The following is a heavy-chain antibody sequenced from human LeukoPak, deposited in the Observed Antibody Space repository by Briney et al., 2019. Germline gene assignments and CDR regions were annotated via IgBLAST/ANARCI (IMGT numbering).Heavy chain of an antibody. Sequence: PGGSLRLSCAASGFTFSSYAMHWVRQAPGKGLEWVAVISYDGSNKYYADSVKGRFTISRDNSKNTLYLQMNSLRAEDTAVYYCARDLGGPADTWGQGTLVTVSS. CDR2: ISYDGSNK. CDR3: ARDLGGPADT. J-gene: IGHJ5*02. V-gene: IGHV3-30-3*01. CDR1: GFTFSSYA.